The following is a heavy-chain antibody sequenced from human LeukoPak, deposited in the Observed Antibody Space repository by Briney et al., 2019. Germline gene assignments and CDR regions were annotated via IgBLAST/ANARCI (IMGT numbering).Heavy chain of an antibody. CDR1: VGSISTYY. Sequence: SETLSLACTVSVGSISTYYWSWIRQPPGEGLEWIGNIDYSGNTNYNPSLKSRVTISVDTSKNQFSLKLTSVTAADTAVYFCVRRGSSSYWYFDLWGRGTLVTVSS. CDR2: IDYSGNT. CDR3: VRRGSSSYWYFDL. V-gene: IGHV4-59*08. D-gene: IGHD6-13*01. J-gene: IGHJ2*01.